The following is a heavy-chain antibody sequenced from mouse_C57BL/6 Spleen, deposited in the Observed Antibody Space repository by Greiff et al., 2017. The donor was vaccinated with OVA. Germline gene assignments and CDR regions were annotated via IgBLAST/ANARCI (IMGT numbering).Heavy chain of an antibody. D-gene: IGHD1-1*01. V-gene: IGHV1-69*01. CDR1: GYTFTSSW. CDR2: IDPSDSYT. Sequence: QVQLQQPGAELVKPGASVKLSCKASGYTFTSSWMHWVKQRPGQGLEWIGEIDPSDSYTKYNQKFKGKSTLTVDKSSSTAYMQLSSLTSEDSAVYYCARSEITTVAFDYWGQGTTLTVSS. J-gene: IGHJ2*01. CDR3: ARSEITTVAFDY.